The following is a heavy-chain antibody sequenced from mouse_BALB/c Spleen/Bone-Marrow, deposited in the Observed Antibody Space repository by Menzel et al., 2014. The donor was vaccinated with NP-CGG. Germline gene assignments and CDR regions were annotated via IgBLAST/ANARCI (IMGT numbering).Heavy chain of an antibody. CDR1: GFSLTSYG. V-gene: IGHV2-9*02. CDR2: IWAGGST. J-gene: IGHJ2*01. D-gene: IGHD1-1*01. Sequence: VKLMESGPGLVAPSQSLSITCTVSGFSLTSYGVHWVRQPPGKGLEWLGVIWAGGSTNYNSALMSRPSISKDNSKSQVFLKMNSLQTDDTAMYYCARDNYGSRVFDYWGQGTTLTVSS. CDR3: ARDNYGSRVFDY.